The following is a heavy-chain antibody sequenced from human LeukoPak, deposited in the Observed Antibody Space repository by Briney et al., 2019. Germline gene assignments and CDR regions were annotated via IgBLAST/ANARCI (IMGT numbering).Heavy chain of an antibody. Sequence: PSETLSLTCAVSGYSISSGYYWGWIRQPPGKGLEWIGSIYHSGSTYYNPSLKSRVTISVDTSKNQFSLKLSSVTAADTAVYYCARRNYDFWSGYWFDPWGQGTLVTVSS. V-gene: IGHV4-38-2*01. J-gene: IGHJ5*02. CDR1: GYSISSGYY. CDR3: ARRNYDFWSGYWFDP. CDR2: IYHSGST. D-gene: IGHD3-3*01.